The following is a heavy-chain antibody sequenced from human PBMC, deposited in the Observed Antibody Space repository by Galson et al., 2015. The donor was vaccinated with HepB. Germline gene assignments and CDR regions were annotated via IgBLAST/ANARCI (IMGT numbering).Heavy chain of an antibody. V-gene: IGHV1-69*13. CDR2: IIPIFGTA. D-gene: IGHD3-16*01. CDR3: ARMFGGRPPVFDH. J-gene: IGHJ4*02. CDR1: GGTFSSYA. Sequence: SVKVSCKASGGTFSSYAISWVRQAPGQGLEWMGGIIPIFGTANYAQKFQGRVTITADESTSTAYMELSSLRSEDTAVYYCARMFGGRPPVFDHWGQGTLVTVSS.